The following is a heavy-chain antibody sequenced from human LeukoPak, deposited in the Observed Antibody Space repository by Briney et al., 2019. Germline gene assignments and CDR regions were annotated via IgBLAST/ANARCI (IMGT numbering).Heavy chain of an antibody. V-gene: IGHV3-23*01. J-gene: IGHJ4*02. Sequence: GGSLRLSCADSGFTFSSYAMSWVRQAPGKGLEWVALISTSGRTHYADSVQGRFTISRDNSKNTLSLHMNSLRAEDTAVYYCARGLDSSGYYHVVDSWGQGALVTVSS. CDR2: ISTSGRT. CDR1: GFTFSSYA. D-gene: IGHD3-22*01. CDR3: ARGLDSSGYYHVVDS.